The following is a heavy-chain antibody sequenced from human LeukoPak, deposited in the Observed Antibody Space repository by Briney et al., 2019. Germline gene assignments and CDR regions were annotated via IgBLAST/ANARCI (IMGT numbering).Heavy chain of an antibody. CDR3: AKAMLRIVVVPAADY. J-gene: IGHJ4*02. Sequence: PGGSLILSCAASGFTFSSYGMHWVRQAPRKGLEWVAVISYDGSNKYYADSVKGRFTISRDNSKNTLYLQMNSLRAEDTAVYYCAKAMLRIVVVPAADYWGQGTLVTVSS. D-gene: IGHD2-2*01. CDR1: GFTFSSYG. CDR2: ISYDGSNK. V-gene: IGHV3-30*18.